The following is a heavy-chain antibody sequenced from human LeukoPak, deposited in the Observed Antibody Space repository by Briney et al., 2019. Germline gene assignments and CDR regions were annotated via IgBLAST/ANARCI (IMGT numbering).Heavy chain of an antibody. V-gene: IGHV3-23*01. Sequence: PGGSLRLSCAASGFTCNIYAINWVRQAPGKGLEWVSGISGSGHNTSYADSVKGRFTISRDSSKNTLYPQMSSLRAEDTAVYFCAKGAMVREFCFDCWGQGTVVTVSS. J-gene: IGHJ4*02. CDR1: GFTCNIYA. CDR3: AKGAMVREFCFDC. D-gene: IGHD3-10*01. CDR2: ISGSGHNT.